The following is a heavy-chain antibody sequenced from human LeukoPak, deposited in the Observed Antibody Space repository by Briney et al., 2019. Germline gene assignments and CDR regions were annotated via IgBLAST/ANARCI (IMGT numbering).Heavy chain of an antibody. CDR1: GYSFTSYW. CDR3: ARREKWTLIETYYYGMDV. D-gene: IGHD2-21*01. J-gene: IGHJ6*02. Sequence: GESLKISCKGSGYSFTSYWIGWVRQMPGKGLEWMGIIYPGDSDTRYSPSFQGQVTISAVKSISTAYLQWSSLKASDTAMYYCARREKWTLIETYYYGMDVWGQGTTVTVSS. V-gene: IGHV5-51*01. CDR2: IYPGDSDT.